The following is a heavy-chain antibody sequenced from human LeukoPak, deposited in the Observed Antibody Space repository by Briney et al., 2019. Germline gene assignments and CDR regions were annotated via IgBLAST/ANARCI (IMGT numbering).Heavy chain of an antibody. D-gene: IGHD3-10*01. Sequence: SETLSLTCTVSGYSISSGYYWGWIGQPPGKGLEWIGSIYHSGSTYYNPSLKSRVTISVDTSKNQFSLKLSSVTAADTAVYYCARRGILDSFRYYYYMDVWGKGTTVTVSS. CDR3: ARRGILDSFRYYYYMDV. CDR2: IYHSGST. J-gene: IGHJ6*03. CDR1: GYSISSGYY. V-gene: IGHV4-38-2*02.